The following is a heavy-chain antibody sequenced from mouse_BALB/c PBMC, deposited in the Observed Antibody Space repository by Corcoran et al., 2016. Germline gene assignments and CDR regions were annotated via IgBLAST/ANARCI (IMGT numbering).Heavy chain of an antibody. CDR3: ARSHGSSRAWFAY. J-gene: IGHJ3*01. CDR1: GYTFSSYW. V-gene: IGHV1-9*01. Sequence: QVQLQQSGAELMKPGASVKISCKATGYTFSSYWIEWVKQRPGHGLEWIGEILPGSGSTNYNEKFKGKATFTADTSSNTAYMQLSSLTSEDSAVYYCARSHGSSRAWFAYWGQGTLVTVSA. D-gene: IGHD1-1*01. CDR2: ILPGSGST.